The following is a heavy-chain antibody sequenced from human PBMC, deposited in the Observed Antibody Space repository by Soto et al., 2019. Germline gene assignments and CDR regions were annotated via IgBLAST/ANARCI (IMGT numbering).Heavy chain of an antibody. D-gene: IGHD3-22*01. CDR1: GGSISSYY. J-gene: IGHJ3*02. V-gene: IGHV4-59*01. Sequence: PSETLSLTCTVSGGSISSYYWSWIRQPPGKGLEWIGYIYYSGSTNYNPSLKSRVTISVDTSKNQFSLKLSSVTAADTAVYYCARGAIKYYYDSSGYSDFNDAFDIWGQGTMVTVSS. CDR3: ARGAIKYYYDSSGYSDFNDAFDI. CDR2: IYYSGST.